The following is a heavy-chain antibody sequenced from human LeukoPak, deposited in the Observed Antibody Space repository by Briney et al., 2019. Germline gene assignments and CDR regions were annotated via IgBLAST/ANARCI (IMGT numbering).Heavy chain of an antibody. CDR3: ARPRGGSSTRSAFDI. CDR1: GGSISSSSYY. CDR2: IYYSGST. Sequence: SETLSLTCTVSGGSISSSSYYWGWIRQPPGKGLEWIGSIYYSGSTYYNPSLKSRVTISVDTSKNQFSLKLSSVTAADTAVYYCARPRGGSSTRSAFDIWGQGTMVTVSS. J-gene: IGHJ3*02. D-gene: IGHD1-26*01. V-gene: IGHV4-39*01.